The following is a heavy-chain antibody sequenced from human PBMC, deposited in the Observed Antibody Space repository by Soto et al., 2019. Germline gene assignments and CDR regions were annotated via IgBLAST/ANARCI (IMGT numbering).Heavy chain of an antibody. J-gene: IGHJ4*02. V-gene: IGHV4-59*01. D-gene: IGHD3-22*01. CDR2: IYYSVST. Sequence: SETLSLTCTLSGGSISSYYWSWIRQPPGKGLEWIGYIYYSVSTNYNPSLKSRVSISVDTSKNQFSLKLNSVTAADTAMYYCVRDRSNDSSDYRGFDFWGQGTLVTVSS. CDR1: GGSISSYY. CDR3: VRDRSNDSSDYRGFDF.